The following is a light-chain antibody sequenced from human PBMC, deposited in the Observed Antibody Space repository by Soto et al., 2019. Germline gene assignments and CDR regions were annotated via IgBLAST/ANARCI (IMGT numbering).Light chain of an antibody. J-gene: IGKJ1*01. Sequence: DIQMPQSPSTLSASVGDRFTITCLASQSISSYLNWYQQKPGKAPKLLIYAASSLQSGVPSRFSGSGSGTDFTLTISSLQPEDFATYYCQQSYSTPVTFGQGTKVDI. CDR2: AAS. CDR3: QQSYSTPVT. CDR1: QSISSY. V-gene: IGKV1-39*01.